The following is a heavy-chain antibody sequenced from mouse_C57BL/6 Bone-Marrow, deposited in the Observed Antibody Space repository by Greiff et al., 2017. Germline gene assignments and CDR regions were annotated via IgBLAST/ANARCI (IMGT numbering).Heavy chain of an antibody. CDR3: ARNRYYGSSYDGYFDV. CDR1: GYTFTSYG. J-gene: IGHJ1*03. D-gene: IGHD1-1*01. V-gene: IGHV1-81*01. CDR2: IYPRSGNT. Sequence: QVQLQQSGAELARPGASVKLSCKASGYTFTSYGISWVKQSTGQGLEWIGEIYPRSGNTYYNEKFKGKATLTADKSSSTAYMELRSLTSEDSAVYFCARNRYYGSSYDGYFDVWGTGTTVTVSS.